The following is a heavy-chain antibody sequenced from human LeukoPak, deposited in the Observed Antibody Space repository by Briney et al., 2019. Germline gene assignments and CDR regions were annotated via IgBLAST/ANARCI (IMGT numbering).Heavy chain of an antibody. CDR2: IYYTGST. CDR3: ARLDWSDWCFDL. J-gene: IGHJ2*01. Sequence: SETLSLTCAVSGGSISSGSYYWGWIRQPPGKGLEWIGSIYYTGSTYYNPSLKSRVTISVDTSKNQFSLNLSSVTAADTAVYYCARLDWSDWCFDLWGRGTLVIVSS. D-gene: IGHD3/OR15-3a*01. CDR1: GGSISSGSYY. V-gene: IGHV4-39*01.